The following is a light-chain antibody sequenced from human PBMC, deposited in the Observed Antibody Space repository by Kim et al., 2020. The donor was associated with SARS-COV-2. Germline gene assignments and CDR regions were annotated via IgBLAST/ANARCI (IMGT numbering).Light chain of an antibody. Sequence: PGQAASITCSGDKLGNKNASWYQQKPGQSPVLVIYQDEKRPSGIPERVSGSNSGNSATLTISGTQAMDEADYFCLAWDSSSGSYVFGPGTKVTVL. CDR1: KLGNKN. CDR2: QDE. J-gene: IGLJ1*01. V-gene: IGLV3-1*01. CDR3: LAWDSSSGSYV.